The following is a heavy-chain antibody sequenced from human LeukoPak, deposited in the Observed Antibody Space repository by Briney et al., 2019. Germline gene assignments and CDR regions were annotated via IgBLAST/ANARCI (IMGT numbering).Heavy chain of an antibody. CDR1: GFTFSSYA. V-gene: IGHV3-23*01. Sequence: GGSLRLSCAASGFTFSSYAMSWVRQAPGKGLEWVSAISGSGGSTYYADSVKGRFTISRDNSKNTLYLQMNSRRAEDTAVYYCAKGRVRMTTVTPVDYWGQGTLVTVSS. D-gene: IGHD4-11*01. J-gene: IGHJ4*02. CDR2: ISGSGGST. CDR3: AKGRVRMTTVTPVDY.